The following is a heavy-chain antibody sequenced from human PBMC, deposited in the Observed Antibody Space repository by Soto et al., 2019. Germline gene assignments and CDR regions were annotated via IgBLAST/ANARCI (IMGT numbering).Heavy chain of an antibody. CDR2: ISYDGSNK. V-gene: IGHV3-30*18. J-gene: IGHJ6*02. Sequence: QVQLVESGGGVVQPGRSLRLSCAASEFTFSSYGMHWVRQAPGKGLEWVAVISYDGSNKYYADSVKGRFTISRDNSKNTLYLQMNSLRAEDTAVYYCAKGGCSSTSCYAAYYYGMDVWGQGTTVTVSS. CDR1: EFTFSSYG. CDR3: AKGGCSSTSCYAAYYYGMDV. D-gene: IGHD2-2*01.